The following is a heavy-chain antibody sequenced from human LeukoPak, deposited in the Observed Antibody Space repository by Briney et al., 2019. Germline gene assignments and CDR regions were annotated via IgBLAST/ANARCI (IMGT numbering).Heavy chain of an antibody. CDR3: ARVVGYSYTFDY. D-gene: IGHD5-18*01. Sequence: GGSLRLSCAASGFTVSSNYMSWVRQAPGQGLEWVSVIYSGGSTYYADSVKGRFTISRDNSKNTLYLQMNSLRAEDTAVYYCARVVGYSYTFDYWGQGTLVTVSS. J-gene: IGHJ4*02. CDR2: IYSGGST. CDR1: GFTVSSNY. V-gene: IGHV3-66*01.